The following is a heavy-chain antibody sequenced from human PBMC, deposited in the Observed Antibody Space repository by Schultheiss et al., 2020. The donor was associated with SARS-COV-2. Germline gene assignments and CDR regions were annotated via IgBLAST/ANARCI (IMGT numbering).Heavy chain of an antibody. D-gene: IGHD2-15*01. J-gene: IGHJ6*02. Sequence: GGSLRLSCAASGFTFSSYGMHWVRQAPGKGLEWVAVISYDGSNKYYVDSVKGRFTISRDNAKNSLYLQMNSLRAEDTAVYYCTTIVVVAATHYYGMDVWGQGTTVTVSS. CDR3: TTIVVVAATHYYGMDV. V-gene: IGHV3-30*03. CDR1: GFTFSSYG. CDR2: ISYDGSNK.